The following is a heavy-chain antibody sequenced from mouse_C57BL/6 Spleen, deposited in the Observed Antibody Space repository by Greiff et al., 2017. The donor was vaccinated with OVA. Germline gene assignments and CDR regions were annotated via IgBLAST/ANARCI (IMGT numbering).Heavy chain of an antibody. D-gene: IGHD2-2*01. CDR3: ARCYYGNDVGFAY. CDR1: GYTFTSYW. J-gene: IGHJ3*01. Sequence: QVQLQQPGAELVKPGASVKLSCKASGYTFTSYWMHWVKQRPGQGLEWIGMINPNSGSTNYNEKLKSKATLTVDKSSSTAYMQLSSLTSEDSAVYYCARCYYGNDVGFAYWGQGTLVTVSA. V-gene: IGHV1-64*01. CDR2: INPNSGST.